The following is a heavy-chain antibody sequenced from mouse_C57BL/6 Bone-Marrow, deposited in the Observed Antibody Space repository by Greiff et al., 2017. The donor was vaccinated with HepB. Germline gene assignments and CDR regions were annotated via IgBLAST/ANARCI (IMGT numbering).Heavy chain of an antibody. CDR1: GFTFSSYG. J-gene: IGHJ4*01. V-gene: IGHV5-6*01. CDR2: ISSGGSYT. Sequence: EVQVVESGGDLVKPGGSLKLPCAASGFTFSSYGMSWVRQTPDKRLEWVATISSGGSYTYYPDSVKGRFTISRDNAKNTLYLQMSILKSEDTAMYYCARRLFMDYWGQGTSVTVSS. D-gene: IGHD1-1*02. CDR3: ARRLFMDY.